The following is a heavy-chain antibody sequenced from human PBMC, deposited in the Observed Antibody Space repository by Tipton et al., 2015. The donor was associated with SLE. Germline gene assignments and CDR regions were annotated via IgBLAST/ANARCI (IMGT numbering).Heavy chain of an antibody. D-gene: IGHD1-1*01. CDR2: IYYSGST. CDR1: GGSISSSSYY. CDR3: AIPLEGEGRYGMDV. V-gene: IGHV4-39*07. J-gene: IGHJ6*02. Sequence: TLSLTCTVSGGSISSSSYYWGWIRQPPGKGLEWIGSIYYSGSTYYNPSLKSRVTISVDTSKNQFSLKLSSVTAADTAVYYCAIPLEGEGRYGMDVWGQGTTVTVSS.